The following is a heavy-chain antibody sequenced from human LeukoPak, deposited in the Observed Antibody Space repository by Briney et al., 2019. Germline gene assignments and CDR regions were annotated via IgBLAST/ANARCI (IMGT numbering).Heavy chain of an antibody. D-gene: IGHD3-9*01. CDR1: GFTFSDYN. CDR3: ARSIGLTGGGVDV. V-gene: IGHV3-11*01. J-gene: IGHJ6*02. Sequence: GGSLRLSCAASGFTFSDYNMNWVRQAPGKGLEWVSYITNGGSTIHHADSVRGRFTISRDNAKKTLYLQMDSLRAEDTAVYYCARSIGLTGGGVDVWGQGTTVTVSS. CDR2: ITNGGSTI.